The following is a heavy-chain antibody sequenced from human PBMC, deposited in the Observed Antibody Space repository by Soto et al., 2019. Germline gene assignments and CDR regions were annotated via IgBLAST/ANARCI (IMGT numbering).Heavy chain of an antibody. V-gene: IGHV3-30*18. CDR1: GFTFSSYG. J-gene: IGHJ4*02. D-gene: IGHD3-3*01. CDR3: AKDYDFWSGYYPGRYFDY. Sequence: GGSLRLSCAASGFTFSSYGMHWVRQAPGKGLEWVAVISYDGSNKYYADSVKGRFTISRDKSKNTLYLQMNSLRAEGTAVYYCAKDYDFWSGYYPGRYFDYWGQGTLVTVSS. CDR2: ISYDGSNK.